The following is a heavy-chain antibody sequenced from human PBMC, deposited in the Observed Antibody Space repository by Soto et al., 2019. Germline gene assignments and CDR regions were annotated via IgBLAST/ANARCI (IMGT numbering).Heavy chain of an antibody. CDR1: GYTFTSDG. V-gene: IGHV1-18*03. CDR2: ISAYNGNT. Sequence: ASVQVSCKASGYTFTSDGISWVRQSPGQGLEWLGWISAYNGNTNYAQKLQGRVTMTTDTSTSTAYMELRSLRSDDMAVFYCARDGGGFRGGFDIWGQGTMVTVSS. D-gene: IGHD2-15*01. CDR3: ARDGGGFRGGFDI. J-gene: IGHJ3*02.